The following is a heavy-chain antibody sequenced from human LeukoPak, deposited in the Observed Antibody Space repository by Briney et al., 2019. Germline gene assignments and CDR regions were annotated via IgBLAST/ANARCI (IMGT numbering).Heavy chain of an antibody. J-gene: IGHJ4*02. CDR1: GFTFGDYA. CDR3: TRDRGSSTLGDY. Sequence: GGSLRLSCTVSGFTFGDYAINWVRQAPGKGLEWVGFIRSKAFGETAEYAASVKGRFTISRGDSKSIAYLQMNSLKTEDTAVYYCTRDRGSSTLGDYWGQGTLVTVSS. CDR2: IRSKAFGETA. V-gene: IGHV3-49*04. D-gene: IGHD7-27*01.